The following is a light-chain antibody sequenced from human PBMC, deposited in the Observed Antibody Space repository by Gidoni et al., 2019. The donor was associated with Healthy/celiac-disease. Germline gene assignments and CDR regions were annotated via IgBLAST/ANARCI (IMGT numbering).Light chain of an antibody. J-gene: IGKJ1*01. Sequence: EIALTQSPGTLSLSPGERATLSCRASQSVSSSHLAWYQQKPGQAPRLLIYGASSRATGIPDRFSGSGSGTDFTLTISRLEPEDFAVYYCQQYGRTFGQGTKVEIK. CDR1: QSVSSSH. CDR3: QQYGRT. V-gene: IGKV3-20*01. CDR2: GAS.